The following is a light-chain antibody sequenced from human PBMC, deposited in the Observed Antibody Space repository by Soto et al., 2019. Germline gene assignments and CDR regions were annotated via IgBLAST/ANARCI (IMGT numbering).Light chain of an antibody. J-gene: IGKJ1*01. V-gene: IGKV1-5*03. CDR3: QQYNNYPRT. Sequence: DIQMTQSHSTLSASVGDRVTITCRASQSIANWLAWYQQKSGKAPKVLIYMASNLESGVPSRFSGSGSGTEFTLTISSLQPDDFATYYCQQYNNYPRTFGQATKVDIK. CDR2: MAS. CDR1: QSIANW.